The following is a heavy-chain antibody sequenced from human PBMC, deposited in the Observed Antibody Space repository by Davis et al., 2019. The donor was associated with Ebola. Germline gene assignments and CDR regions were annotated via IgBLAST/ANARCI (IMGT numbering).Heavy chain of an antibody. Sequence: GESLKISCKGSGYSFSTYWIAWVRQMPGKGLEWMGLIYTGDSDTRISPSFRGRVTISADKSTRTAYLQWGSLKASDTAMYYCARMVGYCSRTSCTNLVFDYWGQGTLVTVSS. V-gene: IGHV5-51*01. CDR2: IYTGDSDT. J-gene: IGHJ4*02. CDR3: ARMVGYCSRTSCTNLVFDY. D-gene: IGHD2-2*01. CDR1: GYSFSTYW.